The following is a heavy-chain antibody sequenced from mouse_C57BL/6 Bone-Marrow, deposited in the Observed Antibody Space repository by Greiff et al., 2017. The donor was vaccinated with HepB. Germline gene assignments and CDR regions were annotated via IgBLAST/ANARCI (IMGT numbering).Heavy chain of an antibody. CDR1: GYTFTRYW. CDR2: IYPGSGST. V-gene: IGHV1-55*01. D-gene: IGHD1-1*01. CDR3: ARRYYGSSWYFDV. Sequence: QVQLQQPGAELLKPGGSVKKSRKASGYTFTRYWINWGKQRPGQGLEGVGDIYPGSGSTNYNEKFKSKATLTVDTSSSTAYMQLSSLTSEDSAVYYCARRYYGSSWYFDVWGTGTTVTVSS. J-gene: IGHJ1*03.